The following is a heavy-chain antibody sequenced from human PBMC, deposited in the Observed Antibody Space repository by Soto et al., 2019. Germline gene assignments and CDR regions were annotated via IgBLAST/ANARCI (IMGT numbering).Heavy chain of an antibody. D-gene: IGHD3-16*01. CDR3: ASALGGH. V-gene: IGHV4-34*08. J-gene: IGHJ4*02. CDR1: GGTFSGFY. Sequence: SETLSLTCAVHGGTFSGFYWSWIRQSPGKGLEWIGEINHSGSTNYNPSLKSRVTISVDTSRNQFSLNLSSVTAADTAMYYCASALGGHWGQGILVTVSS. CDR2: INHSGST.